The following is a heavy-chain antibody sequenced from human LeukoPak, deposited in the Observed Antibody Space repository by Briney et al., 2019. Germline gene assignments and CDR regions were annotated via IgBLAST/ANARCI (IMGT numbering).Heavy chain of an antibody. CDR2: ISISGTTI. J-gene: IGHJ6*03. V-gene: IGHV3-48*03. CDR3: ARIGKDFWGGNSYYYMDV. Sequence: GGSLRLSCAASGFTFSDYEMNWVRQAPGKGLEWLSHISISGTTIHYADSVKGRFTISRDNARNSLYLQMNSLRVEDTAVYYCARIGKDFWGGNSYYYMDVWGKGTTITVSS. CDR1: GFTFSDYE. D-gene: IGHD3-3*01.